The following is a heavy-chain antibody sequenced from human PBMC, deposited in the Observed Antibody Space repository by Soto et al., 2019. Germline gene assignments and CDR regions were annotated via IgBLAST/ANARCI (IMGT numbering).Heavy chain of an antibody. CDR2: ISGSGDST. J-gene: IGHJ4*02. Sequence: EVQLLESGGGLVQTGGSLRLSCAASGFTFSNYAMSWVRQAPGKGLEWVSVISGSGDSTYYADSVKGRFTISRDNSKNTLYLQMNSLRAEDTAVYYCAKRGAGHYFDYWGQGTLVTVSS. D-gene: IGHD6-19*01. CDR1: GFTFSNYA. V-gene: IGHV3-23*01. CDR3: AKRGAGHYFDY.